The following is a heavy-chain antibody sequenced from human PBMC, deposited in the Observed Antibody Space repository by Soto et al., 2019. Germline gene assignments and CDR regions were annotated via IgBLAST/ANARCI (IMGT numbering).Heavy chain of an antibody. CDR1: GFTFSSYA. Sequence: GGSLRLSCAASGFTFSSYAMSWVRQSPGKGLEWVSTISGSGGSAYYADSVKGRFTISRDNSKNTLYLQMNSLRAEDTAVYYCARQLKRYCSSTSCSPDAFDIWGQGTMVTVSS. V-gene: IGHV3-23*01. D-gene: IGHD2-2*01. J-gene: IGHJ3*02. CDR2: ISGSGGSA. CDR3: ARQLKRYCSSTSCSPDAFDI.